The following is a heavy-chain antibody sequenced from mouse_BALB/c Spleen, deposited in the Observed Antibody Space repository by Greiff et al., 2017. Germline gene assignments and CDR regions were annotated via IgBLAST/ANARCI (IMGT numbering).Heavy chain of an antibody. CDR3: ARTGGYYGGFAY. D-gene: IGHD2-3*01. CDR2: IWSGGST. J-gene: IGHJ3*01. CDR1: GFSLTSYG. V-gene: IGHV2-2*02. Sequence: RESGPGLVQPSQSLSITCTVSGFSLTSYGVHWVRQSPGKGLEWLGVIWSGGSTDYNAAFISRLSISKDNSKSQVFFKMNSLQANDTAIYYCARTGGYYGGFAYWGQGTLVTVSA.